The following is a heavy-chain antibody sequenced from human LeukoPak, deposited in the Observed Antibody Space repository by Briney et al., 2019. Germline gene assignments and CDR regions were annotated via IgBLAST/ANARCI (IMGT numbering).Heavy chain of an antibody. CDR3: ARTYSSSDEFDY. CDR1: GGTFSSYG. J-gene: IGHJ4*02. V-gene: IGHV1-46*01. D-gene: IGHD6-13*01. Sequence: ASVKVSCKASGGTFSSYGISWVRQAPGQGLEWMGIINPSGGSTTYAQKFQGRVAMTRDTSTSRVYMEVSSLRSEDTAVYYCARTYSSSDEFDYWGQGTLVTVSS. CDR2: INPSGGST.